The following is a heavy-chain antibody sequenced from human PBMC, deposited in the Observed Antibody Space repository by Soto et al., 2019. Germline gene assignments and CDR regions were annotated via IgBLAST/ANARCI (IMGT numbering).Heavy chain of an antibody. CDR1: GGSFSGYY. D-gene: IGHD3-10*01. CDR3: ARRGSESYYTYYYYMDV. Sequence: SETLSLTCAVYGGSFSGYYWSWIRQPPGKGLEWIGEINHSGSTNYNPSLKSRVTISVDTSKNQFSLKLSSVTAADTAVYYCARRGSESYYTYYYYMDVWGKGTTVTVSS. CDR2: INHSGST. J-gene: IGHJ6*03. V-gene: IGHV4-34*01.